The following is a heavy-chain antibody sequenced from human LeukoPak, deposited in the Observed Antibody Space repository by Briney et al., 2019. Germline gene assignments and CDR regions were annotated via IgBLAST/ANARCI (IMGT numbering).Heavy chain of an antibody. J-gene: IGHJ4*02. D-gene: IGHD1-26*01. V-gene: IGHV3-23*01. CDR3: AKDQRVGLITSFAS. CDR2: VSANDGGT. Sequence: PGGSLRLSCAASGFTFSSYWMSWVRQAPGKGLEWVSSVSANDGGTYYADSVKGRFTISREISKNTLYLQMNSLSAEDTAVYYCAKDQRVGLITSFASWGQGTLVTVSS. CDR1: GFTFSSYW.